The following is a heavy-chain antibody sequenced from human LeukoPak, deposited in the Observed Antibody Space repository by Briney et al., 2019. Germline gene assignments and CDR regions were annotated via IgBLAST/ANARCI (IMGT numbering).Heavy chain of an antibody. V-gene: IGHV3-30*18. J-gene: IGHJ4*02. CDR2: ISYDGSNK. CDR1: GFSFSSYG. Sequence: GRSLRLSCAAYGFSFSSYGMHWGRQAPGKGLEWVAVISYDGSNKYYADSVKGRFTISRDNSKNTLYLQMNSLRAEDTAVYYCAKNYDYVWGSFGGWGQGTLVTVSS. D-gene: IGHD3-16*01. CDR3: AKNYDYVWGSFGG.